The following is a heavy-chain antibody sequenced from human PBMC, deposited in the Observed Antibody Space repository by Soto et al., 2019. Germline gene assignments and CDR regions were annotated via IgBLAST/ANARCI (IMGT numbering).Heavy chain of an antibody. V-gene: IGHV3-30-3*01. Sequence: GGSLRLSCAASGFTFSSYAMHWVRQAPGKGLEWVAVISYDGINKYYADSVKGRFTISRDNSKNTLYLQMNSLRAEDTAVYYCARDSRSSSSWPPYYYYGMDVWGQGTTVTVSS. CDR3: ARDSRSSSSWPPYYYYGMDV. J-gene: IGHJ6*02. CDR2: ISYDGINK. CDR1: GFTFSSYA. D-gene: IGHD6-13*01.